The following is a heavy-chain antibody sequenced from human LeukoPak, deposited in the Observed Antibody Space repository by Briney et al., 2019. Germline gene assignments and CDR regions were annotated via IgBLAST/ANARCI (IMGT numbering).Heavy chain of an antibody. J-gene: IGHJ4*02. CDR2: ISYDGSNK. V-gene: IGHV3-30*18. D-gene: IGHD3-16*02. CDR1: GFTFSSYG. Sequence: GGSLRLSCAASGFTFSSYGMHWVRQAPGKGLEWVAVISYDGSNKYYADSVKGRFTISRGNSKNTLYLQMNSLRAEDTAVYYCAKARDDYVWGSYLAFWGQGTLVTVSS. CDR3: AKARDDYVWGSYLAF.